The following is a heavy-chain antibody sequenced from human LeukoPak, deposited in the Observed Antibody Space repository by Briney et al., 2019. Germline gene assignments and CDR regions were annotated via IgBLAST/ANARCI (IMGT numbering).Heavy chain of an antibody. D-gene: IGHD3-10*01. CDR2: ISYDGSNK. V-gene: IGHV3-30-3*01. CDR3: ATVGLTMVRGVRYYYNGMDV. J-gene: IGHJ6*02. CDR1: GFTFSSYA. Sequence: GRSLRLSCAASGFTFSSYAMHWVRQAPGKGLEWVAVISYDGSNKYYADSVKGRFTISRDNSKNTLYLQMNSLRAEDTAVYYCATVGLTMVRGVRYYYNGMDVWGQGTTVTVSS.